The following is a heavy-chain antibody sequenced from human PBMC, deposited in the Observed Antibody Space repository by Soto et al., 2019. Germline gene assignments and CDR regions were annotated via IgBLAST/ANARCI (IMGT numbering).Heavy chain of an antibody. D-gene: IGHD3-10*01. J-gene: IGHJ6*02. CDR2: IYYSGST. CDR3: ARLPLLWFGEWVYYYGMDV. Sequence: SETLSLTCTVSGGSIISYYWSWIRQPPGKGLEWIGYIYYSGSTNYNPSLKSRVTISVDTSKNQFSLKLSSVTAADTAVYYCARLPLLWFGEWVYYYGMDVWGQGTTVTVS. V-gene: IGHV4-59*08. CDR1: GGSIISYY.